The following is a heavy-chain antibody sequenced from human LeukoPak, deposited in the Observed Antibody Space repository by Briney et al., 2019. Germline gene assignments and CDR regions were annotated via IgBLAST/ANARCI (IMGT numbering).Heavy chain of an antibody. J-gene: IGHJ4*02. CDR3: ATALAGSSWYSPNY. D-gene: IGHD6-13*01. CDR2: VDPEDGET. Sequence: GATVKISCKVSGYTFTVYYMHWVQQAPGKGLEWMGLVDPEDGETIYAEKFQGRVTITADTSTDTAYMELSSLRSEDTAVYYCATALAGSSWYSPNYWGQGTLVTVSS. V-gene: IGHV1-69-2*01. CDR1: GYTFTVYY.